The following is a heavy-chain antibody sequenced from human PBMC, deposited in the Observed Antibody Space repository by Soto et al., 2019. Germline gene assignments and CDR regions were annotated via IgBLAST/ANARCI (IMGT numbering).Heavy chain of an antibody. CDR2: INPNSGST. CDR3: ARVNLEWLLYEVWFDP. CDR1: GYTFTGLH. J-gene: IGHJ5*02. Sequence: ASAKVSCKTPGYTFTGLHIHWVRQAPGQGLEWMGYINPNSGSTTYAQKFQGRVTMTRDTSISTAYMELSGLTSDDTAVYYCARVNLEWLLYEVWFDPWGQGTLVTVSS. V-gene: IGHV1-2*02. D-gene: IGHD3-3*01.